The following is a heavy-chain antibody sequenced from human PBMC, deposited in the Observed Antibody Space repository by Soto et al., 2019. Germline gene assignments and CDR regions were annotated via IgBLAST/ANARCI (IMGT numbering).Heavy chain of an antibody. D-gene: IGHD4-4*01. V-gene: IGHV1-69*12. Sequence: QVQLVQSGAEVKKPGSSVKVSCQASAGTFSSYAISWVRQAPGQGREWMGGILPRFGTANYAQKFQGRVTITADESTSTAYMDLSSLRSEDTAVFYCARNVTTVIASGYYYYGMDAWGQGTTVTVSS. CDR3: ARNVTTVIASGYYYYGMDA. CDR2: ILPRFGTA. CDR1: AGTFSSYA. J-gene: IGHJ6*02.